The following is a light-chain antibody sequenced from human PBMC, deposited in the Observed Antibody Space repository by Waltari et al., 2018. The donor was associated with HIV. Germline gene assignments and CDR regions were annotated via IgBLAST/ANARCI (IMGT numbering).Light chain of an antibody. CDR1: QSVSRRY. CDR3: QQYGSSPPWT. Sequence: EIVLSQSPGTLSLSPGERATLSCRASQSVSRRYLAWYQQKPGQAPRLLIYGASSRATGIPDKFSGGGSGTDFTLTTSRREPEDFAVYYCQQYGSSPPWTFGQGTKVEIK. CDR2: GAS. J-gene: IGKJ1*01. V-gene: IGKV3-20*01.